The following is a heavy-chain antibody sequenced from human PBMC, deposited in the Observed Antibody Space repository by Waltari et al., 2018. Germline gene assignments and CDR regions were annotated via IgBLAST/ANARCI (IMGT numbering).Heavy chain of an antibody. V-gene: IGHV3-30*02. CDR3: AKDLTSGYGDY. Sequence: QVQLVESGGGVVQPGGSLRLSCAASGFTFSSYGMHWVRQAPGKGLEWVAFIRYDGSNKYYADSVKGRFTISRDNSKNTLYLQMNSLRAEDTAVYYSAKDLTSGYGDYWGQGTLVTVSS. J-gene: IGHJ4*02. CDR1: GFTFSSYG. CDR2: IRYDGSNK. D-gene: IGHD5-12*01.